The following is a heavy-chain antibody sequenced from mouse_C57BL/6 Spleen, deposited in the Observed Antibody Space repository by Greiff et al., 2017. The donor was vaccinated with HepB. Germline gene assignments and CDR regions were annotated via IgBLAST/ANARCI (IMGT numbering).Heavy chain of an antibody. CDR1: GYTFTSYW. D-gene: IGHD1-1*01. CDR2: INPSNGGT. CDR3: ASEGITTVVNYAMDY. J-gene: IGHJ4*01. Sequence: QVQLQQPGTELVKPGASVKLSCKASGYTFTSYWMHWVKQRPGQGLEWIGNINPSNGGTNYNEKFKSKATLTVDKSSSTAYMQLSSLSSEDSAVYYCASEGITTVVNYAMDYWGQGTSVTDSS. V-gene: IGHV1-53*01.